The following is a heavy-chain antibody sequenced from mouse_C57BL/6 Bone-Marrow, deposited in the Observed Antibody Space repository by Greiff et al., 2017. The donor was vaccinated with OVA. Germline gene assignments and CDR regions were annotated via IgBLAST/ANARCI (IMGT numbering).Heavy chain of an antibody. Sequence: DVKLAESGGDLVKPGGSLKLSCAASGFTFSSYGMSWVRQTPDKRLEWVATISSGGSYTYYPDSVKGRFTISRDNAKNTLYLQMSSLKSEDTAMYYCARRDYGFAYWGQGTLVTVSA. V-gene: IGHV5-6*02. J-gene: IGHJ3*01. D-gene: IGHD2-4*01. CDR2: ISSGGSYT. CDR3: ARRDYGFAY. CDR1: GFTFSSYG.